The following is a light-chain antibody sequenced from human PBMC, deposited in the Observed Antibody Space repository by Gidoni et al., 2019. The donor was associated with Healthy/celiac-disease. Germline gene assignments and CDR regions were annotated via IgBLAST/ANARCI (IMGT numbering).Light chain of an antibody. V-gene: IGKV4-1*01. J-gene: IGKJ1*01. CDR3: QQYYSTPWT. CDR1: QSVLYSSNHKNY. CDR2: WVS. Sequence: DSVMTQSPASLAAFLGERSTINCQASQSVLYSSNHKNYLAWYQQKPGQPPQLLISWVSTRESWVPDRVSGSGSGTDFTLTISSLQAEDVAVYYFQQYYSTPWTFGQGTKVEIK.